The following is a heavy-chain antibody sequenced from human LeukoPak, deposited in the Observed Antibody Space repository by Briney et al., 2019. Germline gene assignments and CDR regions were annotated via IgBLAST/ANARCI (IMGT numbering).Heavy chain of an antibody. Sequence: PSETLSLTCTVSGGSVSSGSFYWSWIRQPPGKGLEWIGYIYYSGSTNYNPSLKSRVTISVDTSKNQFSLKLSSVTAADTAVYYCARAGVTLRQDYYGMDVWGQGTTVTVSS. V-gene: IGHV4-61*01. CDR1: GGSVSSGSFY. D-gene: IGHD3-10*01. CDR2: IYYSGST. J-gene: IGHJ6*02. CDR3: ARAGVTLRQDYYGMDV.